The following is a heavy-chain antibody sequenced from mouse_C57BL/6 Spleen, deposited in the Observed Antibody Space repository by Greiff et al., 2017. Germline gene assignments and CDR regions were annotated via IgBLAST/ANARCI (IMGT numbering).Heavy chain of an antibody. Sequence: VQLQQSGPELVKPGASVKISCKASGYTFTDYYMNWVKQSHGKSLEWIGDINPNNGGTSYNQKFKGRATLTVDKSSSTAYMELRSLTSEDSAVYYCARWSYDYFYAMDYWGQGTSVTVSS. CDR3: ARWSYDYFYAMDY. V-gene: IGHV1-26*01. J-gene: IGHJ4*01. CDR2: INPNNGGT. D-gene: IGHD2-4*01. CDR1: GYTFTDYY.